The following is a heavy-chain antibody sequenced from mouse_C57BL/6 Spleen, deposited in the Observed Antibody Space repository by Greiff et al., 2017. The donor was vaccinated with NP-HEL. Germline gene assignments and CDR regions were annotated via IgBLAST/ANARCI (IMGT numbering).Heavy chain of an antibody. V-gene: IGHV1-18*01. CDR1: GYTFTDYN. J-gene: IGHJ3*01. CDR2: INPNNGGT. CDR3: ARRGPYYDYEDWFAY. Sequence: EVQLQQSGPELVKPGASVKIPCKASGYTFTDYNMDWVKQSHGKSLEWIGDINPNNGGTIYNQKFKGKATLTVDKSSSTAYMELRSLTSEDTAVYYCARRGPYYDYEDWFAYWGQGTLVTVSA. D-gene: IGHD2-4*01.